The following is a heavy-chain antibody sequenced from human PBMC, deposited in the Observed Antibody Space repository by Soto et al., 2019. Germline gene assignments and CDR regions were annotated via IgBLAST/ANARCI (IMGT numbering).Heavy chain of an antibody. CDR3: ASAPAPLYSRSWYYFDY. CDR2: IYYSGST. CDR1: GGSISSYY. V-gene: IGHV4-59*01. J-gene: IGHJ4*02. D-gene: IGHD6-13*01. Sequence: QVQLQESGPGLVKPSETLSLTCTVSGGSISSYYWSWIRQPPGKGLEWIGYIYYSGSTNYNPSLKTRVTIAXHXSXAXXPLKLSSVTAADTAVYYCASAPAPLYSRSWYYFDYWGQGTLVTVSS.